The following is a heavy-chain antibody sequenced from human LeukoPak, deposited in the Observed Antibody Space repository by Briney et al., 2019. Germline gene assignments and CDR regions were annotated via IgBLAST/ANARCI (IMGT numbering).Heavy chain of an antibody. J-gene: IGHJ4*02. CDR3: AKDGSGRYSGYDLGY. Sequence: GRSLRLSCAASGFTFSSYGMHWVRQAPGKGLEWVAFIRYDGSNKYYADSVKGRFTISRGNSKNTLYLQMNSLRAEDTAVYYCAKDGSGRYSGYDLGYWGQGTLVTVSS. CDR1: GFTFSSYG. D-gene: IGHD5-12*01. V-gene: IGHV3-30*02. CDR2: IRYDGSNK.